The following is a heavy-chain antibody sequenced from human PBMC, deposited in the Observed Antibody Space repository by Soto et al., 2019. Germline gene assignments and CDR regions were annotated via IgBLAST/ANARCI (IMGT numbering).Heavy chain of an antibody. D-gene: IGHD3-10*01. Sequence: SETLSLTCTVSGGSISSYYWSWIRQPPGKGLEWIGYIHYSGNSNYNSSLKSRVIMSVDTSKNQFSLNLSSVTAADTAVYFCARVGEGPLWFPYFDYWGQGTLVTVSS. CDR3: ARVGEGPLWFPYFDY. CDR1: GGSISSYY. J-gene: IGHJ4*02. CDR2: IHYSGNS. V-gene: IGHV4-59*01.